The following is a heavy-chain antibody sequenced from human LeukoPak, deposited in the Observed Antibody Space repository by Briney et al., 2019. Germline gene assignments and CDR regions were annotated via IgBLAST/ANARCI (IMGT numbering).Heavy chain of an antibody. Sequence: ASVKVSCKASGYTFTSYDINWVRQATGQRLEWMGWINAGNGNTKYSQEFQGRVTITRDTSASTAYMELSSLRSEDMAVYYCARDRGDFWSGPDYWGQGTLVTVSS. CDR1: GYTFTSYD. D-gene: IGHD3-3*01. CDR2: INAGNGNT. CDR3: ARDRGDFWSGPDY. J-gene: IGHJ4*02. V-gene: IGHV1-3*03.